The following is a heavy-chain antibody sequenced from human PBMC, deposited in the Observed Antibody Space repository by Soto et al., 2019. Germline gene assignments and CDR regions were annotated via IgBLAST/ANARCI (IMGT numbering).Heavy chain of an antibody. J-gene: IGHJ5*02. D-gene: IGHD3-16*01. CDR3: ARMDAPLRGGGEWFDP. Sequence: QMQLVQSGAEKKKPGSSVKVSCQASGDTFPNFAVTWVRQAPEQGLEWIGGVVPTFDTRSYAQRFQGRVTITADELTGTSYLELSDLRLDDTDIYYCARMDAPLRGGGEWFDPWGQGTLVTVSS. CDR1: GDTFPNFA. V-gene: IGHV1-69*01. CDR2: VVPTFDTR.